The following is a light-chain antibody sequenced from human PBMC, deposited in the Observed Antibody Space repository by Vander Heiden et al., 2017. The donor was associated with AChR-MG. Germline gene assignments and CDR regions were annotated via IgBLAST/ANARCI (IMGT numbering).Light chain of an antibody. CDR3: SSITLTYNLL. J-gene: IGLJ2*01. V-gene: IGLV2-14*03. CDR1: SSEIGGYNC. CDR2: DVF. Sequence: ALTQPASMSGSLGQSVTISCTGSSSEIGGYNCVSCEQQNSGLAPMLIIFDVFKRPSGVSDRFSASKSGNTASLTISGLQTEDEAVYFCSSITLTYNLLFGGGTAVTVL.